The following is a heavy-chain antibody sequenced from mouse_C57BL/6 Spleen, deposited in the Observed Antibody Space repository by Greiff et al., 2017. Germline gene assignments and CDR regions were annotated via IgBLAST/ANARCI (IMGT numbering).Heavy chain of an antibody. V-gene: IGHV1-26*01. J-gene: IGHJ4*01. Sequence: EVQLQQSGPELVKPGASVKISCKASGYTFTDYYMNWVKQSHGKSLEWIGDLNPNNGGTNYNQKFKGKATLTVDTSSSTAYMELRSLTSEDYAVDYCARSSGGYAMDYWGQGTSVTVST. CDR2: LNPNNGGT. CDR3: ARSSGGYAMDY. CDR1: GYTFTDYY.